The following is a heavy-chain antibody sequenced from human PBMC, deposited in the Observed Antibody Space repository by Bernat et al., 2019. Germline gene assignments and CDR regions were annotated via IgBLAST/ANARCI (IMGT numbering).Heavy chain of an antibody. CDR1: GFTFSSYV. CDR2: IRGDGSNT. D-gene: IGHD3-16*01. J-gene: IGHJ4*02. CDR3: AKVGGCGSLNCHLGGFDY. Sequence: EVQLLESGGGLVQPEGSLRLSCAASGFTFSSYVMNWVRQAPGKGLEWVSNIRGDGSNTNYAASVKGRFTISRDNSRNTLYLQMNNLRVEDTAVYYWAKVGGCGSLNCHLGGFDYWGQGTLVTVSS. V-gene: IGHV3-23*01.